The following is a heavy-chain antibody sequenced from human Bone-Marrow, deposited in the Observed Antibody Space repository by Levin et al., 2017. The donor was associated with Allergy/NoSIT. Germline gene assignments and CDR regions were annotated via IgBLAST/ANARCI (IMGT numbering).Heavy chain of an antibody. CDR2: ISFDGSET. V-gene: IGHV3-30-3*01. CDR3: ARQMCGSDCYPDDY. J-gene: IGHJ4*02. Sequence: GGSLRLSCAASGFIFSNYVMYWVRQAPGKGLEWVSFISFDGSETYADSVKGRFTISRDNSNNTLFLQMNSLRPEDTAVYYCARQMCGSDCYPDDYWGQGTLVTVSS. D-gene: IGHD2-21*02. CDR1: GFIFSNYV.